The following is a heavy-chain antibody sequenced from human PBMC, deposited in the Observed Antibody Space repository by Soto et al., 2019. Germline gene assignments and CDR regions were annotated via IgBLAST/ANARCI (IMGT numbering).Heavy chain of an antibody. CDR2: IKSKTDGGTT. D-gene: IGHD4-17*01. CDR3: SFQESTTVTMFEY. CDR1: GFSFSNVW. Sequence: EVQLVESGGGLVKPGGSLTLSCAASGFSFSNVWMSWVRQAPGKGLEWVGRIKSKTDGGTTDYAAPVKGRFTISRDDSKTTLYLQMNSLKTEDTAVYYCSFQESTTVTMFEYWGQGTLVTVSS. V-gene: IGHV3-15*01. J-gene: IGHJ4*02.